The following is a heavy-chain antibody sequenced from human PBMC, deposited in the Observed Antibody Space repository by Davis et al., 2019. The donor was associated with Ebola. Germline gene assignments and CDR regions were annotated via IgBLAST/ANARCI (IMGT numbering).Heavy chain of an antibody. D-gene: IGHD4-23*01. CDR1: GFTFSRYA. CDR3: ARDRWPNLASYYGMDV. J-gene: IGHJ6*02. V-gene: IGHV3-30-3*01. CDR2: ISYDGSNK. Sequence: GGSLRLSCAASGFTFSRYAMHWVRQAPGKGLEWMAVISYDGSNKYYADSVKGRFTISRDNAKNSLYLEMNSLRAEDTAVFYCARDRWPNLASYYGMDVWGQGTTVTVSS.